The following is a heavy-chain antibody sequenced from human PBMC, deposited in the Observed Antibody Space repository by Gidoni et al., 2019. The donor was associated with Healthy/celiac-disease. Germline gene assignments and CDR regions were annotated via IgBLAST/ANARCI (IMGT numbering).Heavy chain of an antibody. CDR2: IKKDGSEK. Sequence: EVQLVESGGGLVQPGGSLRLSCAASGFTFSSYWMSWVRQAPGKGLEWVANIKKDGSEKYYVDSVKGRFTISRDNAKNSLYLQMNSLRAEDTAVYYCARLGYCTGGVCYTSIDAFDIWGQGTMVTVSS. CDR1: GFTFSSYW. CDR3: ARLGYCTGGVCYTSIDAFDI. V-gene: IGHV3-7*01. J-gene: IGHJ3*02. D-gene: IGHD2-8*02.